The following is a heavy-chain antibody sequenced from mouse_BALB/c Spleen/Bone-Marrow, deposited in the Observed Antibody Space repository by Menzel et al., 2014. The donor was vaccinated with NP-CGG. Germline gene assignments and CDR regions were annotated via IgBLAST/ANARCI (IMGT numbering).Heavy chain of an antibody. V-gene: IGHV4-1*02. CDR3: ARLGYYGYFVD. CDR2: INPESSTI. Sequence: EVHLVESGGGLVQPGGSLKLSCAASGFDFRRYWMSWVRQAPGKGLEWIGEINPESSTINYTPSLKDKFIISRDNAKNTLFLQMCKVRSEDAALYYCARLGYYGYFVDWGQGTTLTVSS. CDR1: GFDFRRYW. D-gene: IGHD2-3*01. J-gene: IGHJ2*01.